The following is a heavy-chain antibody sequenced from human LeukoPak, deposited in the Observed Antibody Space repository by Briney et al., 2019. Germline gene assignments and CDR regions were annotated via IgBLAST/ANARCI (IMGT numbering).Heavy chain of an antibody. V-gene: IGHV4-59*01. CDR1: GGSISSYY. J-gene: IGHJ6*04. Sequence: SETLSLTCTVSGGSISSYYWSWLRQPPGKGLEWIGYIYYSGSTNYNPSLKSRVTISVDTSKNQFSLKLSSVTAADTAVYYCARDNDFWSGYPRMDVWGKGTTVTVSS. CDR2: IYYSGST. CDR3: ARDNDFWSGYPRMDV. D-gene: IGHD3-3*01.